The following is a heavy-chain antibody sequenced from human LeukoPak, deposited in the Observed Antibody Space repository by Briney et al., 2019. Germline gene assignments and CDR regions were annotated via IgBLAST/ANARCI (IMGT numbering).Heavy chain of an antibody. V-gene: IGHV1-69*13. CDR1: GGTFSSYA. D-gene: IGHD3-3*01. Sequence: EASVKVSCKASGGTFSSYAISWVRQAPGQGLEWMGGIIPIFGTANYAQKFQGRVTITADESTSTAYMELSSLRSEDTAVYYCARGAPYYDFWSGYYTALKGFDYWGQGTLVTVSS. CDR3: ARGAPYYDFWSGYYTALKGFDY. J-gene: IGHJ4*02. CDR2: IIPIFGTA.